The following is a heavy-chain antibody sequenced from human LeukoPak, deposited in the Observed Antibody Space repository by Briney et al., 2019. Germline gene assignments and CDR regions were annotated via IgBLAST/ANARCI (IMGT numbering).Heavy chain of an antibody. V-gene: IGHV1-18*01. CDR1: GYTFTSYG. D-gene: IGHD2-2*01. J-gene: IGHJ6*03. CDR3: ARASCSSTSCPYHYYWYYMDV. Sequence: ASVKVSCKASGYTFTSYGISWVRQAPGQGLEWMGWISAYNGNTNYAQKLQGRVTMTTDTSTSTAYMELRSLRSDDTAVYYCARASCSSTSCPYHYYWYYMDVWGKGTTVTVSS. CDR2: ISAYNGNT.